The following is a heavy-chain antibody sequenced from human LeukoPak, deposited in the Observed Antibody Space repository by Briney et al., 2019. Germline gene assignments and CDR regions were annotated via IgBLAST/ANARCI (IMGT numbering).Heavy chain of an antibody. J-gene: IGHJ5*02. CDR1: GYTFTSYD. CDR3: ARVGYSSSSFDP. CDR2: MNPNSGNT. V-gene: IGHV1-8*01. D-gene: IGHD6-6*01. Sequence: ASVKVSCKASGYTFTSYDINWVRQATGQGHERMGWMNPNSGNTGYAQKFQGRVTMTRNTSISTAYMELSSLRSEDTAVYYCARVGYSSSSFDPWGQGTLVTVSS.